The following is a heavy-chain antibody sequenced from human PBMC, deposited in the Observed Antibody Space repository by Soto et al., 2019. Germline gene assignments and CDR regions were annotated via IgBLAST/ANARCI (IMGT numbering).Heavy chain of an antibody. CDR2: ISSSGSTI. D-gene: IGHD2-2*01. CDR1: GFTFSSYE. V-gene: IGHV3-48*03. CDR3: ARESYGLYQLLTYVYDGMDV. J-gene: IGHJ6*02. Sequence: GGSLRLSCAASGFTFSSYEMNWVRQAPGKGLEWVSYISSSGSTIYYADSVKGRFTISRDNAKNSLYLQMNSLRAEDTAVYYFARESYGLYQLLTYVYDGMDVWGQGTTVTVSS.